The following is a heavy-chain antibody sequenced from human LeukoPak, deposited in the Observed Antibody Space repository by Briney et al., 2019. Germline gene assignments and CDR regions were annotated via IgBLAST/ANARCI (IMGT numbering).Heavy chain of an antibody. CDR1: GGTFSSYA. CDR2: IIPIFGTA. Sequence: SVKVSCKASGGTFSSYAISWVRQAPGQGLEWMGGIIPIFGTANYAQKFQGRVTITADESTSTAYMELSSLRSEDTAVYYCASDITFGGVLFDYWGQGTLVTVSS. V-gene: IGHV1-69*13. J-gene: IGHJ4*02. D-gene: IGHD3-16*01. CDR3: ASDITFGGVLFDY.